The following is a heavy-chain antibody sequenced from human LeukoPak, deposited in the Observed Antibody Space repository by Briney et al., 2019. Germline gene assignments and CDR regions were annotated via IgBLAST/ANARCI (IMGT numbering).Heavy chain of an antibody. CDR2: ISAYNGNT. V-gene: IGHV1-18*01. J-gene: IGHJ4*02. D-gene: IGHD3-3*01. CDR3: ASRWSGVGSRLRDDGFDY. Sequence: ASVKVSCKASGYTFTSYGISWVRQAPGQGLEWMGWISAYNGNTNYAQKLQGRVTMTTDTSTSTAYMELRSLRSDDTAVYYCASRWSGVGSRLRDDGFDYWGQGTLVTVSS. CDR1: GYTFTSYG.